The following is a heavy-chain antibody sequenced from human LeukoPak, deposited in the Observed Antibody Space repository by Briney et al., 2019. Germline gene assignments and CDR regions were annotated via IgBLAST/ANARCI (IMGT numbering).Heavy chain of an antibody. CDR3: ARAPYTYEGNFAY. CDR1: GGTFSSYA. V-gene: IGHV1-69*01. J-gene: IGHJ4*02. D-gene: IGHD5-12*01. Sequence: VASVKVSCKASGGTFSSYAISWVRQAPGQGLEWMGGIIPNFGTANYAQKFQGRVTITGDESTSTAYMELSSLRSEDTAVYYCARAPYTYEGNFAYWGQGTLVSVSS. CDR2: IIPNFGTA.